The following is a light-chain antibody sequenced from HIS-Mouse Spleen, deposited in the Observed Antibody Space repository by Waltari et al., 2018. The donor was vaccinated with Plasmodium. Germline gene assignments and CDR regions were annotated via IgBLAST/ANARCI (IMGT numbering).Light chain of an antibody. CDR2: EDS. Sequence: SSELTQPPSASVSPRQTSRITCSGDASPTKYADWYLQKSGQAPVLVLYEDSKRPSGIPKRFSGSSSGTMDTLTISGAQVEDEADYYCYSTDSSGNHRVFGGGTKLTVL. V-gene: IGLV3-10*01. CDR1: ASPTKY. J-gene: IGLJ3*02. CDR3: YSTDSSGNHRV.